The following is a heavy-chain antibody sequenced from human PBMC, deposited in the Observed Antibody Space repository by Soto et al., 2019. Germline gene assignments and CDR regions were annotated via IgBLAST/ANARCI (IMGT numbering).Heavy chain of an antibody. D-gene: IGHD5-12*01. CDR3: ARDGYIHGSDAFDI. Sequence: GGSLRLSCAASGFTFSSYAMHWVRQAPGKGLEWVAVISYDGSNKYYADSVKGRFTISRDNSKNTLYLQMNSLRAEDTAVYYCARDGYIHGSDAFDIWGQGTMVTVSS. J-gene: IGHJ3*02. CDR1: GFTFSSYA. V-gene: IGHV3-30-3*01. CDR2: ISYDGSNK.